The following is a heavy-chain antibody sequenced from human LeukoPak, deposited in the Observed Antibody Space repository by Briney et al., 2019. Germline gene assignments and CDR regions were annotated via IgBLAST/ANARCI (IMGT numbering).Heavy chain of an antibody. Sequence: GGSLRLSCAASGFTFSNYWMHWVRHAPGKGLVWVSRINSDGSSTNYADSVKGRFTISRDNSKNPFHLQMNSLRAEDTAVYYCARRAGDYSHPYDYWGQGTLVTVSS. CDR2: INSDGSST. CDR3: ARRAGDYSHPYDY. D-gene: IGHD3-22*01. CDR1: GFTFSNYW. J-gene: IGHJ4*02. V-gene: IGHV3-74*01.